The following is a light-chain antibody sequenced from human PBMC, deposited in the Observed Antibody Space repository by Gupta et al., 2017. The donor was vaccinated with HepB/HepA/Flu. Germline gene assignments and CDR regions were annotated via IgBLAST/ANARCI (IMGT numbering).Light chain of an antibody. CDR3: NSRDNSGNHVV. Sequence: SSELTPDPAVSVALGQTVRITCQGDSLSSYYASWYQQKPGQAPVLVIYDKNNRPSGSPDRFSGSSSGNTASLTITGAQAEDEADYYCNSRDNSGNHVVFGGGTKLTVL. V-gene: IGLV3-19*01. J-gene: IGLJ3*02. CDR2: DKN. CDR1: SLSSYY.